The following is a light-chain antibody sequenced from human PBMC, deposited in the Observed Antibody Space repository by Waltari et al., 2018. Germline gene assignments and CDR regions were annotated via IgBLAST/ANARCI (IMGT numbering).Light chain of an antibody. J-gene: IGLJ3*02. V-gene: IGLV2-14*01. CDR1: SSDVGGYHY. CDR2: EVS. Sequence: QSALTQPASVSGSPGQSITISCTGTSSDVGGYHYVSWYQQHPGKAPKLMIYEVSNRPSGVSNRFSGSKSGNTASLTISGLQAEDEADYYCSSYTSSSTLGFGGGTKLTVL. CDR3: SSYTSSSTLG.